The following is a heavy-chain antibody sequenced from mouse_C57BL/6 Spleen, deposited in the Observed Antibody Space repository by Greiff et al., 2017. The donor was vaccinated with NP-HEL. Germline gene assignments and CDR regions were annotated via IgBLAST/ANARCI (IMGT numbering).Heavy chain of an antibody. CDR1: GFTFSNYW. V-gene: IGHV6-3*01. CDR3: TEAYYSNPWFAY. Sequence: VQLKESGGGLVQPGGSMKLSCVASGFTFSNYWMNWVRQSPEKGLEWVAQIRLKSDNYATHYAESVKGRFTISRDDSKSSVYLQMNNLRAEDTGIYYCTEAYYSNPWFAYWGQGTLVTVSA. CDR2: IRLKSDNYAT. J-gene: IGHJ3*01. D-gene: IGHD2-5*01.